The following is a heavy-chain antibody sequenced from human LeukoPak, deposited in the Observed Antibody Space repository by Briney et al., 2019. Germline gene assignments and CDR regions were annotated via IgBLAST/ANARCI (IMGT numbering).Heavy chain of an antibody. V-gene: IGHV3-9*01. Sequence: PGRSLRLSCAASGFTFDKYAMHWVRQTPGKGLEWVSGISWNSGSVGYADSVKGRFNISRDNAKNSLYLQMDSLRIDDTALYYCVKDFTNYYDSSGYLGSWGQGTLVTVSS. J-gene: IGHJ5*01. D-gene: IGHD3-22*01. CDR1: GFTFDKYA. CDR2: ISWNSGSV. CDR3: VKDFTNYYDSSGYLGS.